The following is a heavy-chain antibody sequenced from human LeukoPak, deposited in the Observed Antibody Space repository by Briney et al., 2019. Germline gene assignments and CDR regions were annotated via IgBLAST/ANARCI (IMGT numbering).Heavy chain of an antibody. D-gene: IGHD2-2*01. Sequence: GGSLRLSCAASGFTFSSYEMNWVRQAPGKGLEWVSYISSSGSTIYYADSVKGRFTISRDNAKNSLYLQMNSLRAEDTAVYYCARELGGYCSSTSCWDYYYGMDVWGKGTTVTVSS. CDR1: GFTFSSYE. CDR3: ARELGGYCSSTSCWDYYYGMDV. CDR2: ISSSGSTI. J-gene: IGHJ6*04. V-gene: IGHV3-48*03.